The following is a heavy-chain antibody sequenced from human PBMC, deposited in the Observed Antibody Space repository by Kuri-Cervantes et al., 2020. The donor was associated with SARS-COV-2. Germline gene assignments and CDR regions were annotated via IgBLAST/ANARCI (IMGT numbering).Heavy chain of an antibody. V-gene: IGHV4-39*07. CDR2: IYHSGST. CDR1: GGSVSSGSYY. D-gene: IGHD3-22*01. CDR3: ARGTYYYDSSGYYLQYFHH. J-gene: IGHJ1*01. Sequence: GSLRLSCTVSGGSVSSGSYYWSWIRQPPGKGLEWIGEIYHSGSTNYNPSLKSRVTISVGKSKNQFSLKLSSVTAADTAVYYCARGTYYYDSSGYYLQYFHHWGQGTLVTVSS.